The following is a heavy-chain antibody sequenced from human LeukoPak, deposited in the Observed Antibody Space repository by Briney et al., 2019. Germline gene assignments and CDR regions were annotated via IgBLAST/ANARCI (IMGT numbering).Heavy chain of an antibody. V-gene: IGHV4-34*01. CDR3: AGGKGVVTGTFDY. CDR2: INHSGST. D-gene: IGHD2-21*02. Sequence: SETLSLTCAVYGGSFSGYYWSWIRQPPGKGLEWIGEINHSGSTNYNPSLKSRVTISVDTSKNQFSLKLSSVTAADTAVYYCAGGKGVVTGTFDYWGQGTLVTVSS. J-gene: IGHJ4*02. CDR1: GGSFSGYY.